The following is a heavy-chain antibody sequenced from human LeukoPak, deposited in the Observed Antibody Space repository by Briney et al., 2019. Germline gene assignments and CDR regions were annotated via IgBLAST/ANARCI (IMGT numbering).Heavy chain of an antibody. Sequence: SETLSLTCAVSGGSISSYYWSWIRQPPGKGLEWIGYIYYSGSTNYNPSLKSRVTISVDTSKNQFSLKLSSVTAADTAMYYCARMVYTDYAGDMYNWFDPWGQGTLVTVSS. CDR1: GGSISSYY. CDR3: ARMVYTDYAGDMYNWFDP. V-gene: IGHV4-59*01. D-gene: IGHD2-8*01. CDR2: IYYSGST. J-gene: IGHJ5*02.